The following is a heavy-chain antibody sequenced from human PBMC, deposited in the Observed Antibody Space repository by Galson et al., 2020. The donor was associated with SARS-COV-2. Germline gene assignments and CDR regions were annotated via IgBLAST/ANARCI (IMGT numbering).Heavy chain of an antibody. CDR2: IDWDDDK. V-gene: IGHV2-70*01. Sequence: SGPTLVKPTQTLTLTCTFSGFSLSTSGMCVSWIHQPPGKALEWLALIDWDDDKYYSTSLKTRLTISKDTSKNQVVLTMTNMDPVDTATYYCARIPVMLLPHYYYYGMDVWGQGTTVTVSS. CDR1: GFSLSTSGMC. D-gene: IGHD2-15*01. CDR3: ARIPVMLLPHYYYYGMDV. J-gene: IGHJ6*02.